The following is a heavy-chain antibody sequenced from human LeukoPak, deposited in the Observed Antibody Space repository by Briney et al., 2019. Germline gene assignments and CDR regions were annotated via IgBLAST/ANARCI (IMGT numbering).Heavy chain of an antibody. Sequence: ASVKVSCKASGYTFSSYYMHWVRQAPGQGLEWIGIINPSDRSTFYAQKFQGRVAMTRDMSTSTAYMELRSLRSDDTAVYYCARGWGGYNSFGYYYYYMDVWGKGTTVTISS. D-gene: IGHD5-24*01. CDR1: GYTFSSYY. CDR2: INPSDRST. J-gene: IGHJ6*03. CDR3: ARGWGGYNSFGYYYYYMDV. V-gene: IGHV1-46*01.